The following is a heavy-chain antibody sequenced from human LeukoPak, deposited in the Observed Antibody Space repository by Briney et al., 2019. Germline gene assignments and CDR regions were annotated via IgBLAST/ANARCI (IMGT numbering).Heavy chain of an antibody. V-gene: IGHV3-53*01. CDR3: ARDYSSGPDPHAFDI. D-gene: IGHD6-19*01. CDR2: ILGGGST. CDR1: GFSVSSTY. Sequence: GGSLRLSCAASGFSVSSTYMVWVRQAPGKRLEWVSLILGGGSTYYADSVKGRFTISRDKSKNAVNLQMNSLRDEDTAVYSCARDYSSGPDPHAFDIWGQGTMVTVSS. J-gene: IGHJ3*02.